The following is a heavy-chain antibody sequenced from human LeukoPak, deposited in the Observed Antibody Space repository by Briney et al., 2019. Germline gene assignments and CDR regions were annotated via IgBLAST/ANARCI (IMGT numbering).Heavy chain of an antibody. CDR1: GFTFDKYW. Sequence: GGALRLSCAASGFTFDKYWMDWVRPAPGKGLEWVAQINQDGRVKQSVDSVKGRFTASRDKAKNLVSLQMSSLRAEDTAVYYCARGSDYSNGHMYEDDFEYWGQGNLVTVSS. J-gene: IGHJ4*02. V-gene: IGHV3-7*01. CDR3: ARGSDYSNGHMYEDDFEY. D-gene: IGHD5-12*01. CDR2: INQDGRVK.